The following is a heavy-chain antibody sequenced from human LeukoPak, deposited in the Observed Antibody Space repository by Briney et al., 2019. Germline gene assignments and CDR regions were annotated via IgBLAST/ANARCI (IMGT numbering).Heavy chain of an antibody. V-gene: IGHV3-64*02. CDR3: ARGGLESPWSGYNAPDF. CDR1: GFIFSNFD. Sequence: PGGSLRLSCAASGFIFSNFDMHWVRQAPGKGLEYVSSISAGGGSTYYAASVKGRFTISRDAVKDTLYLQMGSVRIEDTAVYYCARGGLESPWSGYNAPDFWGQGTLVAVSS. J-gene: IGHJ4*02. D-gene: IGHD3-3*01. CDR2: ISAGGGST.